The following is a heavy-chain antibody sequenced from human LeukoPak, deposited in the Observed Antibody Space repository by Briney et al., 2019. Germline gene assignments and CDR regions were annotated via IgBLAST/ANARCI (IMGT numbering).Heavy chain of an antibody. V-gene: IGHV4-4*07. CDR2: IYTSGST. D-gene: IGHD3-10*01. Sequence: SETLSLTCTVSGGSISVYYWSWIRQPAGKGLEWIGRIYTSGSTNYNPSLKSRVTMSVDTSKNQFSLKLSSVTAADTAVYYCARGLWFGELSAFDYWGQGTLVTVSS. CDR3: ARGLWFGELSAFDY. CDR1: GGSISVYY. J-gene: IGHJ4*02.